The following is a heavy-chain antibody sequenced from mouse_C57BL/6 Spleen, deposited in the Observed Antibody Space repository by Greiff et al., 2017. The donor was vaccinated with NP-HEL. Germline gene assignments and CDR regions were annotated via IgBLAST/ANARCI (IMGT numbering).Heavy chain of an antibody. CDR1: GYTFTSYW. V-gene: IGHV1-69*01. CDR3: ARKRDY. J-gene: IGHJ2*01. CDR2: LDPSDSYT. Sequence: QVQLQQPGAELVMPGASVKLSCKASGYTFTSYWMHWVKQRPGQGLEWIGELDPSDSYTDYNQKFKGKSTLTVDKSSSTAYMELARLTSEDSAVYYCARKRDYWGQGTTLTVSS.